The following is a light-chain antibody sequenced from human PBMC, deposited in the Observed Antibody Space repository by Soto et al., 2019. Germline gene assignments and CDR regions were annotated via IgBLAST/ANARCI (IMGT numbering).Light chain of an antibody. J-gene: IGLJ1*01. CDR2: DVT. V-gene: IGLV2-14*03. CDR1: AGDVAAYNL. Sequence: QSALTQPASVSGSPGKSITISCTGSAGDVAAYNLVSWYQHHPGKAPKLLIYDVTHRPSGVSDRFSASKSGNTASLTISGLQTEDEADYYCSSHTSSRSLVFGTGTKLTVL. CDR3: SSHTSSRSLV.